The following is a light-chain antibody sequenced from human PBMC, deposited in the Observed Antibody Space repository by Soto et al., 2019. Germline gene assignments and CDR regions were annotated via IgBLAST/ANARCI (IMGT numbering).Light chain of an antibody. V-gene: IGKV1-12*01. CDR2: FAS. CDR3: QQADSLPRT. J-gene: IGKJ4*01. CDR1: QGINSR. Sequence: DIQMTQSPSSVSASVGDRVTITCRASQGINSRLGWYQQKPGKAPKLLIYFASSLESGVPSRFIGSGSGTDFTLTISSLQPEDFATYYCQQADSLPRTFGGGTKVEIK.